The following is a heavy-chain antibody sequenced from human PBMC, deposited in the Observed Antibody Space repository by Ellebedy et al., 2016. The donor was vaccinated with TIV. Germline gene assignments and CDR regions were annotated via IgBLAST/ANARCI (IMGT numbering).Heavy chain of an antibody. CDR3: ARDPTMVRGVIFNYYGMDV. CDR1: GYTFTSYG. Sequence: ASVKVSCXASGYTFTSYGISWVRQAPGQGLEWMGCISAYNGNTIYAQQFQGRVTMTTDTSTSTAYMELRSLRSDDTAVYYCARDPTMVRGVIFNYYGMDVWGQGTTVTVSS. V-gene: IGHV1-18*01. CDR2: ISAYNGNT. J-gene: IGHJ6*02. D-gene: IGHD3-10*01.